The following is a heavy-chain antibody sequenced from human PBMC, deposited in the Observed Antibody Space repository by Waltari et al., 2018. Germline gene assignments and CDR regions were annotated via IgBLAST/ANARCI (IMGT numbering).Heavy chain of an antibody. CDR1: GYTFTSYD. CDR3: ARRAAGRWRNWFDP. CDR2: MNPKRGNT. J-gene: IGHJ5*02. Sequence: QVQLVQSGAEVKKPGASVKVSCKASGYTFTSYDINWVRQATGQGLEWMGWMNPKRGNTGYAHKCQGRVTMTRYTAISTAYMELSSLRSEDTAVYYCARRAAGRWRNWFDPWGQGTLVTVSS. D-gene: IGHD3-10*01. V-gene: IGHV1-8*01.